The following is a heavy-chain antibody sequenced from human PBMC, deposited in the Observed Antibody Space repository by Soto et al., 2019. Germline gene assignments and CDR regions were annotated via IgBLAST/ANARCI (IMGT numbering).Heavy chain of an antibody. CDR3: VRDLGGLDV. Sequence: PSQTLSLTCAISGDSVSSHSAGWNWIRQSPSRGLEWLGRTYYRSKWYNDYAVSVKSRININLDTSKNQFSLQLTSVTPEDTAVYYCVRDLGGLDVWGQGTTVTVSS. V-gene: IGHV6-1*01. CDR2: TYYRSKWYN. CDR1: GDSVSSHSAG. D-gene: IGHD1-26*01. J-gene: IGHJ6*02.